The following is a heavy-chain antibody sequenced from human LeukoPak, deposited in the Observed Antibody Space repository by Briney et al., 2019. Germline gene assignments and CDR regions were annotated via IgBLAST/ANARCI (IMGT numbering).Heavy chain of an antibody. CDR1: GGFISSYY. D-gene: IGHD5-18*01. V-gene: IGHV4-4*09. CDR2: IYTSGST. J-gene: IGHJ4*02. Sequence: KPSETLSLTCTVSGGFISSYYWSWIRQPPGKGLEWIGYIYTSGSTNYNPSLKSRVTISVDTSKNQFSLKLSSVTAADTAVYYCARRPGYSYGAFDYWGQGTLVTVSS. CDR3: ARRPGYSYGAFDY.